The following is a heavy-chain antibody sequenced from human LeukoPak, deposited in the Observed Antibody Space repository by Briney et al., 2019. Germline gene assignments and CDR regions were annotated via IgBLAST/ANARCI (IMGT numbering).Heavy chain of an antibody. CDR2: IYYSGTT. CDR3: ARDIVASAFDI. D-gene: IGHD5-12*01. J-gene: IGHJ3*02. CDR1: GGSIRGYY. V-gene: IGHV4-59*01. Sequence: PSETLSLTCTVSGGSIRGYYWSWIRQPPGKGLEWIGHIYYSGTTNYNPSLKSRFTISLDTSKNQFSLKLSSVTVADTAVYYCARDIVASAFDIWGQGTMVTVSS.